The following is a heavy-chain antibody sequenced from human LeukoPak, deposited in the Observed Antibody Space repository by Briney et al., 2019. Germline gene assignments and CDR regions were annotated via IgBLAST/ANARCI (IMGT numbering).Heavy chain of an antibody. V-gene: IGHV4-34*01. CDR1: GGSFYGYD. J-gene: IGHJ4*02. D-gene: IGHD6-19*01. CDR3: ARAYSSGGTLDY. CDR2: INHSGST. Sequence: SETLSLTCAVSGGSFYGYDWSWIRQPPGKGLEWIGEINHSGSTNYNPSLKSRVTISVDTSKNQFSLKLSSVTAADTAVYYCARAYSSGGTLDYWGEGTLVTVSS.